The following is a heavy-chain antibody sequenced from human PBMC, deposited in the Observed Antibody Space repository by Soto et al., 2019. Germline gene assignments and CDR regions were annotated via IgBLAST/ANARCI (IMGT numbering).Heavy chain of an antibody. Sequence: ASETLSLTCTVSGGSVSSGSYYWSWIRQPPGKGLEWIGYIYYSGSTNYNPSLKSRVTISVDTSKNQFSLKLSSVTAADTAVYYCARLGSWYYYYYYGMDVWGQGTTVTVPS. V-gene: IGHV4-61*01. CDR1: GGSVSSGSYY. D-gene: IGHD6-13*01. J-gene: IGHJ6*02. CDR2: IYYSGST. CDR3: ARLGSWYYYYYYGMDV.